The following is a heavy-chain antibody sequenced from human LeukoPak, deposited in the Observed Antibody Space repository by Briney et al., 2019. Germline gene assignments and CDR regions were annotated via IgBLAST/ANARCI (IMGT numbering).Heavy chain of an antibody. Sequence: GESLRISCMGSGYNFTSYRISAVGQMPGKGLEWMGRIDPSDSYTNYSPSFQGHVTISADKSISTAYLQWSSLKASDTAMYYRAGPCYCDYAFIGYWGQGSLVTVSS. J-gene: IGHJ4*02. CDR3: AGPCYCDYAFIGY. CDR2: IDPSDSYT. D-gene: IGHD4-17*01. CDR1: GYNFTSYR. V-gene: IGHV5-10-1*01.